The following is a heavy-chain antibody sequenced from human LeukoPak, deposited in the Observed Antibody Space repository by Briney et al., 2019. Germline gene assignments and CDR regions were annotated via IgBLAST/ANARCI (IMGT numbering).Heavy chain of an antibody. CDR3: ARGGGLDV. CDR1: GFTFSSYW. CDR2: INHNGNVN. D-gene: IGHD3-16*01. J-gene: IGHJ6*02. Sequence: GGSLRLSCAASGFTFSSYWMNWARQAPGKGPEWVASINHNGNVNYYVDSVKGRFTISRHNAKNSLYLQMSNLRAEDTAVYFCARGGGLDVWGQGATVTVSS. V-gene: IGHV3-7*03.